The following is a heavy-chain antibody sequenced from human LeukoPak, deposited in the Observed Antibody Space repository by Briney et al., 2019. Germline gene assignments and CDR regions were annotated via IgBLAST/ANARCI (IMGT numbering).Heavy chain of an antibody. D-gene: IGHD6-6*01. V-gene: IGHV3-33*01. CDR1: GFTFSQFG. CDR3: ARDRGTTSSAGYYFDY. Sequence: PGGSLRLSCAASGFTFSQFGMHWVRQAPGKGLEWVAIIWYDGSEKFYGDSVKGRFTISRDNSKNTLYLQMNSLRAEDTAVYYCARDRGTTSSAGYYFDYWGQGTPVTVSS. J-gene: IGHJ4*02. CDR2: IWYDGSEK.